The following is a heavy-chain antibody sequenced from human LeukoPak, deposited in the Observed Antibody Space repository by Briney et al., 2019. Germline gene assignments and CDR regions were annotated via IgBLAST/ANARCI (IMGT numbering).Heavy chain of an antibody. V-gene: IGHV2-5*02. D-gene: IGHD2-2*01. J-gene: IGHJ4*02. CDR2: IYWDDDK. CDR1: GFSLSTSGVG. CDR3: AHSFCSNRVCYSFDY. Sequence: SGPTLVKPTQTLTLTFTFSGFSLSTSGVGVGWIRQPPGKALEWLAVIYWDDDKRYSSSLKSRLTITKDTSKNQVVLTMTNMDPVDTATYYCAHSFCSNRVCYSFDYWGQGTLVTVSS.